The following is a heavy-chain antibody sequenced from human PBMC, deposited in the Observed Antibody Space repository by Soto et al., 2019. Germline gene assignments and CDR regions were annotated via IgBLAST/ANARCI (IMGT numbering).Heavy chain of an antibody. V-gene: IGHV3-23*01. J-gene: IGHJ6*02. CDR1: GFTFSVYA. CDR3: ATRTYSGFLDGHAYVDV. CDR2: ISASGGRT. Sequence: EVQVLESGGGLVQPGGSLRLSCAASGFTFSVYAMSWVRQAPGKGLEWVSAISASGGRTYYADSVKGRFTISRDNSKNTLFLQMSSRRAEDTAVYYCATRTYSGFLDGHAYVDVWGQGTTVTVS. D-gene: IGHD1-26*01.